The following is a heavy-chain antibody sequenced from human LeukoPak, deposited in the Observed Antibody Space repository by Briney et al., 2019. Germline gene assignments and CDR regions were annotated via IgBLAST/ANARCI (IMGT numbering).Heavy chain of an antibody. D-gene: IGHD4-17*01. J-gene: IGHJ4*02. CDR2: IYSGGST. CDR3: ARDSKDGDYGLDY. Sequence: PGGSLGLSCAASGFTFSSYAMSWVRQAPGKGLEWVSVIYSGGSTYYADSVKGRFTISRDNSKNTLYLQMNSLRAEDTAVYYCARDSKDGDYGLDYWGQGTLVTVSS. V-gene: IGHV3-53*01. CDR1: GFTFSSYA.